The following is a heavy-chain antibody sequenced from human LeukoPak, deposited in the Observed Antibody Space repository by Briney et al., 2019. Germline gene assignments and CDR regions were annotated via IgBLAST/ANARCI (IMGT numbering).Heavy chain of an antibody. CDR2: ISYDGSNK. D-gene: IGHD3-10*01. Sequence: GGSLRLSCAASGFTFSSYAMHWVRQAPGKGLEWVAVISYDGSNKYYADSVKGRFTISRDNSKNTLYLQMNSLRAEGTAVYYCALGGWFGELWDGMDVWGKGTTVTVSS. V-gene: IGHV3-30*14. J-gene: IGHJ6*04. CDR3: ALGGWFGELWDGMDV. CDR1: GFTFSSYA.